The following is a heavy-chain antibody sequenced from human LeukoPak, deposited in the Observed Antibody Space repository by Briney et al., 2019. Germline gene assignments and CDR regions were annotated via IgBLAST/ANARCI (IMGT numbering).Heavy chain of an antibody. V-gene: IGHV1-3*01. CDR2: IDAGNGDT. Sequence: ASVKVSCKASGYTFTSYAMNWVRQAPGQGLEWMGWIDAGNGDTKYSQTFHGRLTITRDTSASKTYMWLRSLRSEDTAVYYCARLTTVTTDFDYWGQGALVTVSS. J-gene: IGHJ4*02. CDR3: ARLTTVTTDFDY. D-gene: IGHD4-17*01. CDR1: GYTFTSYA.